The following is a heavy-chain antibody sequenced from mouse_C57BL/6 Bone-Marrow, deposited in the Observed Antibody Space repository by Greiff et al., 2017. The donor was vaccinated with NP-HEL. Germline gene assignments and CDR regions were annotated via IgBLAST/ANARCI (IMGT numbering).Heavy chain of an antibody. J-gene: IGHJ3*01. Sequence: VQLQQSGPGLVQPSQSLSITCTVSGFSLTSYGVHWVRQSPGKGLEWLGVIWRGGSTDYNAAFMSRLSITKDNSKSQVFFKMNSLQADDTAIYYCAKNGDYYGSSPFAYWGQGTLVTVSA. D-gene: IGHD1-1*01. CDR1: GFSLTSYG. CDR3: AKNGDYYGSSPFAY. CDR2: IWRGGST. V-gene: IGHV2-5*01.